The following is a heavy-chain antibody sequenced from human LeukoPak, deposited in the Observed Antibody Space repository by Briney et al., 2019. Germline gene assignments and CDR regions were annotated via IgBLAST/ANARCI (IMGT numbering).Heavy chain of an antibody. CDR3: ARVPPGEQWLVRGNWFDP. D-gene: IGHD6-19*01. J-gene: IGHJ5*02. Sequence: ASVKVSRKASGYTFTSYYMHWVRQAPGQGLEWMGRINPNSGGTNYAQKFQGRVTMTRDTSISTAYMELSRLRSDDTAVYYCARVPPGEQWLVRGNWFDPWGRGTLVTVSS. V-gene: IGHV1-2*06. CDR1: GYTFTSYY. CDR2: INPNSGGT.